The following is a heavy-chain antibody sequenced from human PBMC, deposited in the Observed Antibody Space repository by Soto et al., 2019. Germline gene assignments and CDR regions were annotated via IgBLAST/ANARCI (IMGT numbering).Heavy chain of an antibody. V-gene: IGHV3-21*01. CDR1: GFTFSSYS. CDR2: ISSSTSYI. CDR3: ARDLDYYDSSGYLTDAFDI. D-gene: IGHD3-22*01. Sequence: GGSLRLSCAASGFTFSSYSMNWVRQAPGKGLEWVSSISSSTSYIYYADSVKGRFTISRDNAKNSLYLQMNSLRAEDTAVYYCARDLDYYDSSGYLTDAFDIWGQGTMVTVS. J-gene: IGHJ3*02.